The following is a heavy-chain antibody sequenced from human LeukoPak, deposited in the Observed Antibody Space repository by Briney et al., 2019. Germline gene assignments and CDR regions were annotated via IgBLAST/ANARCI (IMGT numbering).Heavy chain of an antibody. CDR3: ATLLPYYYDSSGSN. D-gene: IGHD3-22*01. J-gene: IGHJ4*02. CDR2: ISGSGGST. V-gene: IGHV3-23*01. CDR1: GFTFSSYA. Sequence: RASLRLSCAASGFTFSSYAMSWVRQAPGKGLEWVSAISGSGGSTYYADSVKGRFTISRDNSKNTLYLQMNSLRAEDTAVYYCATLLPYYYDSSGSNWGQGTLVTVSS.